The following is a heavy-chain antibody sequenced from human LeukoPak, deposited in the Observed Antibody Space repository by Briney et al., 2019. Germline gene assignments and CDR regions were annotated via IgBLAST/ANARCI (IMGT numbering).Heavy chain of an antibody. Sequence: PGGSLRLSCAASGFTFSHYSMHWVRQAPGKGLEWVTVISYDGSDKSYADSAKGRFTVSRDNSKKTLYLHMNSLRAVDTAVSYCARLYDYVDDWGQGTLVTVSS. J-gene: IGHJ4*02. CDR3: ARLYDYVDD. V-gene: IGHV3-30*14. D-gene: IGHD4/OR15-4a*01. CDR2: ISYDGSDK. CDR1: GFTFSHYS.